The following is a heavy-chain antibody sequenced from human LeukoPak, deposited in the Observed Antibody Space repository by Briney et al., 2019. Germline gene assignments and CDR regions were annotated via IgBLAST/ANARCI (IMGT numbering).Heavy chain of an antibody. CDR1: GYTFTSYD. Sequence: GASVKVSCKASGYTFTSYDINWVRQATGQGLEWMGWINPNSGNTGYAQKFQGRVTMTRNTSISTAYMELSSLRSEDTAVYYCARGRTRYNWFDPWGQGTLVTVSS. V-gene: IGHV1-8*01. CDR3: ARGRTRYNWFDP. J-gene: IGHJ5*02. CDR2: INPNSGNT. D-gene: IGHD2-15*01.